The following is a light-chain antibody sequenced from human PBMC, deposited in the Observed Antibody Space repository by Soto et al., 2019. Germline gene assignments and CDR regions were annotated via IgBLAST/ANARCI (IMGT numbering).Light chain of an antibody. CDR2: EVN. V-gene: IGLV2-18*02. J-gene: IGLJ2*01. CDR1: SSDIGRYNR. Sequence: QSVLTQPPSVSGSPGQSVTISCTGTSSDIGRYNRVSWYHQPPGATPKLIIYEVNNRPSGVPDRFSGSKSGNTASLTISGLQAEDEANYFCSSSTTSSTLVFGGVTKLTVL. CDR3: SSSTTSSTLV.